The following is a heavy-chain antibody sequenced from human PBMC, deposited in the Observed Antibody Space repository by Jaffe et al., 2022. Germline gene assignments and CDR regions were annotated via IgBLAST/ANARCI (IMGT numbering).Heavy chain of an antibody. J-gene: IGHJ5*02. D-gene: IGHD6-13*01. CDR1: GGSISSGSYY. V-gene: IGHV4-61*02. Sequence: QVQLQESGPGLVKPSQTLSLTCTVSGGSISSGSYYWSWIRQPAGKGLEWIGRIYTSGSTNYNPSLKSRVTISVDTSKNQFSLKLSSVTAADTAVYYCARGFCSSWYWYEGVKGWFDPWGQGTLVTVSS. CDR2: IYTSGST. CDR3: ARGFCSSWYWYEGVKGWFDP.